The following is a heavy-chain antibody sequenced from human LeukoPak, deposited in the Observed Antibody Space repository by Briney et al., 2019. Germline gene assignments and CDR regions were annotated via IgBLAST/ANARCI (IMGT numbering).Heavy chain of an antibody. CDR3: XRXRPXXGGSXYHPHAEYFQH. Sequence: PSETLSLTCAVYGGSFSGYYWSWIRQPPGKGLEWIGEINHSGSTNYNPSLKSRVTISVDTSKNQFSLKLSSVTAADTAVYYCXRXRPXXGGSXYHPHAEYFQHWGQGTLVTVSS. CDR2: INHSGST. D-gene: IGHD2-15*01. J-gene: IGHJ1*01. CDR1: GGSFSGYY. V-gene: IGHV4-34*01.